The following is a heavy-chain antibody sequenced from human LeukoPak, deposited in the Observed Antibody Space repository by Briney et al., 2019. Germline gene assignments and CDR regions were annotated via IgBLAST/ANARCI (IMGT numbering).Heavy chain of an antibody. CDR3: ARGGITMVRGVIIIRYFDY. CDR1: GGSISSGGYS. J-gene: IGHJ4*02. Sequence: SQTLSLTCAVSGGSISSGGYSWSWIRQPPGKGLEWIGYIYHSGSTYYNPSLKSRVTVSVDRSKNQFSLKLSSVTAADTAVYYCARGGITMVRGVIIIRYFDYWGQGTLVTVSS. CDR2: IYHSGST. D-gene: IGHD3-10*01. V-gene: IGHV4-30-2*01.